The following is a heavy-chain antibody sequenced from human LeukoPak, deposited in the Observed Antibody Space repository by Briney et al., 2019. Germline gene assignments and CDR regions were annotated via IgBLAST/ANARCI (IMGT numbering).Heavy chain of an antibody. D-gene: IGHD3-10*01. CDR1: GGTFSSYA. CDR2: MNPNSGNT. V-gene: IGHV1-8*02. J-gene: IGHJ6*02. Sequence: ASVKVSCKASGGTFSSYAISWVRQAPGQGLEWMGWMNPNSGNTGYAQKFQGRVTMTRNTSISTAYMELSSLRSEDTAVYYCARGTGGSGSYYTDYYYYGMDVWGQGTTVTVSS. CDR3: ARGTGGSGSYYTDYYYYGMDV.